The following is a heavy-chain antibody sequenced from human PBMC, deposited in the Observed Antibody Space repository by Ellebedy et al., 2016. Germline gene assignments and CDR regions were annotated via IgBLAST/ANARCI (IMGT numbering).Heavy chain of an antibody. D-gene: IGHD6-6*01. Sequence: ASVKVSCXVSGYTLTELSMHWVRQAPGKGLEWMGWINPNSGGTNYAQKFQGRVTMTRDTSISTAYMELSRLRSDDTAVYYCARADYSSSSEWFNPWGQGTLVTVSS. J-gene: IGHJ5*02. CDR1: GYTLTELS. V-gene: IGHV1-2*02. CDR2: INPNSGGT. CDR3: ARADYSSSSEWFNP.